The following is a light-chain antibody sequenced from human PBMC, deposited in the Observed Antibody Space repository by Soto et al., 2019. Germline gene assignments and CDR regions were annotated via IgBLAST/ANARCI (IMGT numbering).Light chain of an antibody. J-gene: IGKJ1*01. CDR1: QSVSSN. CDR2: GAS. Sequence: EIVMTQSPATLSVSPGERATLSCRASQSVSSNFAWYQQKPGQAPRLLIYGASTRATGIPARFSGSGSGTEFTLTISSLQSEDFAVYYCQQYNNWPPWTFSQGTKVETK. CDR3: QQYNNWPPWT. V-gene: IGKV3-15*01.